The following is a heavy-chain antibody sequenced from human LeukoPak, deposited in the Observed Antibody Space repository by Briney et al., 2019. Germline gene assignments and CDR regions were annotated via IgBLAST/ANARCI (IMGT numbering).Heavy chain of an antibody. J-gene: IGHJ4*02. V-gene: IGHV5-51*01. D-gene: IGHD4-17*01. CDR1: GYSFTSYW. CDR2: IYPGDSDT. Sequence: GESLKISCQGSGYSFTSYWIAWVRQMPGEGLEWMGIIYPGDSDTRYSPSFQAQVSISADTSINTAYLQWNSLKASDTAMYYCARPSGAAVTTNYFDYWGQGTLVTVSS. CDR3: ARPSGAAVTTNYFDY.